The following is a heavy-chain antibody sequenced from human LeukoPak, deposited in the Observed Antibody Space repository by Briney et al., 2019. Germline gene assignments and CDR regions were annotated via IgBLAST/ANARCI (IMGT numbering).Heavy chain of an antibody. D-gene: IGHD5-12*01. Sequence: TGGSLRLSCAASGFTFGNFDMSWVRQAPGKGLEWVSVIYTSGSGKYYADSVKGRFTISRDNSNNTLYLQMNSLRAEDTAVYYCARGFSHQEVDFDYWGQGTLVTVSS. V-gene: IGHV3-23*03. CDR1: GFTFGNFD. CDR3: ARGFSHQEVDFDY. CDR2: IYTSGSGK. J-gene: IGHJ4*02.